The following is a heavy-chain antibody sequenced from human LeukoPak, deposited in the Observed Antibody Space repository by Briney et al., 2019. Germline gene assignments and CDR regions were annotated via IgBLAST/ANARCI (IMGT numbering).Heavy chain of an antibody. CDR3: ARDSGYCSSTSCYAHYYYYYGMDV. D-gene: IGHD2-2*01. V-gene: IGHV1-69*13. J-gene: IGHJ6*02. CDR1: GYIFTSYA. Sequence: SVKVSCKASGYIFTSYAMHWVRQAPGQGLEWMGGIIPIFGTANYAQKFQGRVTITADESTSTAYMELSSLRSEDTAVYYCARDSGYCSSTSCYAHYYYYYGMDVWGQGTTVTVSS. CDR2: IIPIFGTA.